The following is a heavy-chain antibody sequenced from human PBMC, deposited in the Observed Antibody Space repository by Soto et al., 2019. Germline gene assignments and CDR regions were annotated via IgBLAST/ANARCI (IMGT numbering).Heavy chain of an antibody. V-gene: IGHV3-23*01. D-gene: IGHD5-12*01. Sequence: EVQLLESGGDLVQPGGSLRLSCAASGFAFSSNSMTWVRQAPGKGLEWVSGISRGGANRWHADAVTGRFTISRDNSKNTLYLQMNSLRVEDTAVYYCVKWDGYGDYWGHGTLVSVSS. CDR1: GFAFSSNS. CDR2: ISRGGANR. CDR3: VKWDGYGDY. J-gene: IGHJ4*01.